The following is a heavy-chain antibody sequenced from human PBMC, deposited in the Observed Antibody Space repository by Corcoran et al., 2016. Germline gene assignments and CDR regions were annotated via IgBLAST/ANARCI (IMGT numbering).Heavy chain of an antibody. Sequence: QVQLVESGVGVVPPGRSLRLSCAASGFTFSSYGMHWVRQAPGKGLEWVAVISYDGSNKYYADSVKGRFTISRDNSKNTLYLQMNSLRAEDTAVYYCALWFGEYPAGFDYWGQGTLVTVSS. J-gene: IGHJ4*02. CDR3: ALWFGEYPAGFDY. D-gene: IGHD3-10*01. CDR2: ISYDGSNK. CDR1: GFTFSSYG. V-gene: IGHV3-30*03.